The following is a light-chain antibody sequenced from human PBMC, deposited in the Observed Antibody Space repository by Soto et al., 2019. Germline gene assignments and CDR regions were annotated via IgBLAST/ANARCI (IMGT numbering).Light chain of an antibody. CDR1: QTVSSS. V-gene: IGKV3-11*01. Sequence: ELVLQQSHATLSLSPGERATLSGRASQTVSSSLAWYQQKPGQAPRLLIYEASNRATGIPARFSGSGSGADFTLTISSLEPEDFALYYCQQHINWPLTFGRGTKVDIK. CDR2: EAS. J-gene: IGKJ4*01. CDR3: QQHINWPLT.